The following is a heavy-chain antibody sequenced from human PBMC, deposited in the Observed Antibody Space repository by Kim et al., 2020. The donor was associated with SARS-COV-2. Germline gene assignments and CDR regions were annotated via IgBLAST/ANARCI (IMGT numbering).Heavy chain of an antibody. D-gene: IGHD3-10*01. Sequence: TGNPTYAQGFTGRFVFSLDTSVSTAYLQISSLKAEDTAVYYCARMVPGDYWGQGTLVTVSS. CDR2: TGNP. CDR3: ARMVPGDY. J-gene: IGHJ4*02. V-gene: IGHV7-4-1*02.